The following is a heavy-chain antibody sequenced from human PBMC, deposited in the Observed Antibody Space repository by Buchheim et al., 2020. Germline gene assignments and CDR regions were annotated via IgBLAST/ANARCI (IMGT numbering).Heavy chain of an antibody. D-gene: IGHD3-3*01. CDR3: ARRSQYYDFWSGYPMYWYFDL. V-gene: IGHV3-11*06. CDR2: ISSSSYT. CDR1: GFTFSDYY. Sequence: QVQLVESGGGLVKPGGSLRLSCAASGFTFSDYYMSWIRQAPGKGLEWVSYISSSSYTNYADSAKGRFTISRDNAKNSLYLQMNSLRAEDTAVYYCARRSQYYDFWSGYPMYWYFDLWGRGTL. J-gene: IGHJ2*01.